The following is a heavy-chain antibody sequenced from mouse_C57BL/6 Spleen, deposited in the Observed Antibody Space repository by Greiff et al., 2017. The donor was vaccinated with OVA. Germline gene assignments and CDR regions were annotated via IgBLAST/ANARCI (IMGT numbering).Heavy chain of an antibody. CDR1: GFTFSSYT. J-gene: IGHJ3*01. Sequence: EVQLVESGGGLVKPGGSLKLSCAASGFTFSSYTMSWVRQTPEKRLEWVATISGGGGNTYYPDSVKGRFTISRDNAKNTLYLQMSSLRSEDTALYYCATLQLGGGFAYWGQGTLVTVSA. D-gene: IGHD4-1*02. CDR3: ATLQLGGGFAY. V-gene: IGHV5-9*01. CDR2: ISGGGGNT.